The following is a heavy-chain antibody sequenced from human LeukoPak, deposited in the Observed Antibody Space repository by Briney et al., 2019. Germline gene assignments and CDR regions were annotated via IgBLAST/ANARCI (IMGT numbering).Heavy chain of an antibody. Sequence: PGGSLRLSCAASGFTFSSYSMNWVRQAPGKGLEWVSSISSSSSYIYYADSVKGRFTISRDNSKNTLYLQMNSLRAEDTAVYYCARDYATRDAFDIWGQGTMVTVSS. CDR1: GFTFSSYS. CDR2: ISSSSSYI. D-gene: IGHD2-8*01. CDR3: ARDYATRDAFDI. V-gene: IGHV3-21*04. J-gene: IGHJ3*02.